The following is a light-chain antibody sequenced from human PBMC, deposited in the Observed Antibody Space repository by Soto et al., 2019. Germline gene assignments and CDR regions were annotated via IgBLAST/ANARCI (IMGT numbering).Light chain of an antibody. CDR3: QHYNSYGP. V-gene: IGKV1D-16*01. J-gene: IGKJ1*01. CDR2: AAS. Sequence: SQMTESPSSVSASVGGRITITCRASQDIGGRLAWFQQKPGKAPQYLIQAASILQSGVPSRFSGSGSGTEFTLNISSLQPDDFATYYCQHYNSYGPFGQGTKVDI. CDR1: QDIGGR.